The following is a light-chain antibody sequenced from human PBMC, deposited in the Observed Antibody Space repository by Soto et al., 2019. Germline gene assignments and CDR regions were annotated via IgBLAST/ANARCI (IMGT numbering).Light chain of an antibody. V-gene: IGLV2-14*01. J-gene: IGLJ2*01. CDR1: SSDVGTYKY. CDR2: EVS. CDR3: SSYTSRSTPV. Sequence: QSALTQPASVSGSPGQSITISCTGTSSDVGTYKYVSWYQQLPGKAPKLMIYEVSNRPSGVSNRFSGSKSGNTASLTISELQAEDEADYYCSSYTSRSTPVFGGGTKLT.